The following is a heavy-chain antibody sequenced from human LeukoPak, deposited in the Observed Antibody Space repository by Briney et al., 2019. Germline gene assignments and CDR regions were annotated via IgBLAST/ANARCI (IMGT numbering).Heavy chain of an antibody. Sequence: ASVKVSCKASGYTFTGYDINWVRQAPGQGLEGMGWMNSNSGNTGYAQKFQGRLTITRITSISTAYMELSRLRSDDTDVYYCARDPANYYDSSGYDGVGWFDPWGQGTLVTVSS. D-gene: IGHD3-22*01. CDR2: MNSNSGNT. CDR1: GYTFTGYD. CDR3: ARDPANYYDSSGYDGVGWFDP. J-gene: IGHJ5*02. V-gene: IGHV1-8*03.